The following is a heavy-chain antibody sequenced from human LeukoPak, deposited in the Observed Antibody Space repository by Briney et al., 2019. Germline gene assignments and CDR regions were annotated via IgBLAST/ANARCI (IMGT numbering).Heavy chain of an antibody. CDR2: ISSSGSTI. Sequence: AGGSLRLSCAASGFTFSDYYMSWIRQAPGKGLEWASYISSSGSTIYYADPVKGRFTISRDNAKNSLYLQMNSLRAEDTAVYYCARDRHDQLELRIYYYGMDVWGQGTTVTVSS. V-gene: IGHV3-11*01. D-gene: IGHD1-7*01. J-gene: IGHJ6*02. CDR3: ARDRHDQLELRIYYYGMDV. CDR1: GFTFSDYY.